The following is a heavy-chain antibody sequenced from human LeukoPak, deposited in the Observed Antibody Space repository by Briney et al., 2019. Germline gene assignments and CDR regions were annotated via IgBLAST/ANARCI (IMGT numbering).Heavy chain of an antibody. CDR1: GYTFTRYG. CDR3: ARVRQYCSGGSCYYYYSMDV. V-gene: IGHV1-18*01. CDR2: ISAYNGNT. Sequence: AAVKVSCKASGYTFTRYGISWVRQAPGQGREWMGWISAYNGNTNYAQKLQGRVTITTDTSTSTAYMELRSLRSDDTAVYYCARVRQYCSGGSCYYYYSMDVWGKGTPVTVSS. D-gene: IGHD2-15*01. J-gene: IGHJ6*03.